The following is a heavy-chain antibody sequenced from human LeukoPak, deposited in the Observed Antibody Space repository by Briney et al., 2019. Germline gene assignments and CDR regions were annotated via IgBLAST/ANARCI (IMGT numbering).Heavy chain of an antibody. D-gene: IGHD5-18*01. CDR3: ARVAYGDTATSTLDY. V-gene: IGHV4-4*02. Sequence: PSETLSLTCAVSGGSISSSNWWSWVRQPPGKGLEWIGEIYHSGSTNYNPSLKSRVTISVDKSKNQFSLKLSSVTAADTAVYYCARVAYGDTATSTLDYWGQGTLVTVSS. CDR1: GGSISSSNW. CDR2: IYHSGST. J-gene: IGHJ4*02.